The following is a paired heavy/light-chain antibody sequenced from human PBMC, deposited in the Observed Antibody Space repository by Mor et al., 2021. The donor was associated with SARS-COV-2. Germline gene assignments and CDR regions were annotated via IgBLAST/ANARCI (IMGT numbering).Light chain of an antibody. CDR3: QQYGRSVT. J-gene: IGKJ3*01. CDR2: GAS. CDR1: QTVSSTY. Sequence: VLTQSPGTLSLSPGERATLSCRTSQTVSSTYLAWYHQKPGQAPRLLVYGASTRATGIPDRISGSGSGTDFTLTISRLEPEDFGVYYCQQYGRSVTFGPGTKVEI. V-gene: IGKV3-20*01.
Heavy chain of an antibody. CDR2: FSPNDDTT. D-gene: IGHD2-2*01. CDR3: ARKFTSALGY. V-gene: IGHV1-46*01. Sequence: QVQLVQSGAEVKKPGASVRISCKASGYIFTNFYLHWVRQAPGQGLEWMGRFSPNDDTTAYAQKFQGRVTMTRDTSTPTIYMDLTSLTSDDTAIYYCARKFTSALGYWGQGTQVTVSS. CDR1: GYIFTNFY. J-gene: IGHJ4*02.